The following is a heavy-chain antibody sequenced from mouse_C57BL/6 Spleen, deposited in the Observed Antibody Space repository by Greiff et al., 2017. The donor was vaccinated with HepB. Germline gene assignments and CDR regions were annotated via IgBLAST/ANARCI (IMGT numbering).Heavy chain of an antibody. D-gene: IGHD2-1*01. J-gene: IGHJ3*01. CDR1: GYTFTSYW. CDR3: AREAYGTEPFAY. Sequence: VQLQQPGAELVKPGASVKMSCKASGYTFTSYWITWVKQRPGQGLEWIGDIYPGSGSTNYNEKFKSKATLTVDTSSSTAYMQLSSLTSEDSAVYYCAREAYGTEPFAYWGQVTLVTVSA. V-gene: IGHV1-55*01. CDR2: IYPGSGST.